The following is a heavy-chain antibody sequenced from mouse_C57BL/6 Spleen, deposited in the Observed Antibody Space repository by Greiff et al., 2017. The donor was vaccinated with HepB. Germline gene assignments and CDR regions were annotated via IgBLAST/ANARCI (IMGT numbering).Heavy chain of an antibody. Sequence: QVQLKESGPELVKPGASVKLSCKASGYTFTSYDINWVKQRPGQGLEWIGWIYPRDGSTKYNEKFKGKATLTVDTSSSTAYMELHSLTSEDSAVYFCARSGLYDYDDAMDDWGQGTSVTVSS. CDR2: IYPRDGST. J-gene: IGHJ4*01. D-gene: IGHD2-4*01. V-gene: IGHV1-85*01. CDR1: GYTFTSYD. CDR3: ARSGLYDYDDAMDD.